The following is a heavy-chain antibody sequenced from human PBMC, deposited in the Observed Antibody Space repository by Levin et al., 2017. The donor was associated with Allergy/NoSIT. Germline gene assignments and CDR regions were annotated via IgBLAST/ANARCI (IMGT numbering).Heavy chain of an antibody. CDR2: ISYDGSNK. D-gene: IGHD6-19*01. Sequence: GGSLRLSCAASGFTFSSYAMHWVRQAPGKGLEWVAVISYDGSNKYYADSVKGRFTISRDNSKNTLYLQMNSLRAEDTAVYYCASGPSVAGTGYWGQGTLVTVSS. CDR3: ASGPSVAGTGY. V-gene: IGHV3-30-3*01. J-gene: IGHJ4*02. CDR1: GFTFSSYA.